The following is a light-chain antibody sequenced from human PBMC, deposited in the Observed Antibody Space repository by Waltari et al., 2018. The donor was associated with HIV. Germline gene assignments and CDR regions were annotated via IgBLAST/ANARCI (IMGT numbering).Light chain of an antibody. J-gene: IGKJ2*01. Sequence: EVMQTSDSLSVTAAPPASSSCRTIQTILYSDGKTYLYWYLQKAGQPPQPLIYEVSNRLSGVSDRFSGSGSETDFTLTISRVEAEDFGVYYCLQGVRLYTFGQGTKLEIK. CDR3: LQGVRLYT. CDR1: QTILYSDGKTY. CDR2: EVS. V-gene: IGKV2D-29*01.